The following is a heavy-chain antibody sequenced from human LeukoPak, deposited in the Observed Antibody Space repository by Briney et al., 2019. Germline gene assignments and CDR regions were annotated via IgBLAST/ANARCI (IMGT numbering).Heavy chain of an antibody. D-gene: IGHD3-22*01. V-gene: IGHV3-53*01. CDR1: GFTVISNS. CDR3: ARANIGYYDSSGYFDY. J-gene: IGHJ4*02. Sequence: GGSLRLSCTVSGFTVISNSMSWVRQAPGKGLEWVSFIYSGGTTLYSDSVKGRFTISRDNSKNTLYLQMYSLRAEDTAVYYCARANIGYYDSSGYFDYWGQGTLVTVSS. CDR2: IYSGGTT.